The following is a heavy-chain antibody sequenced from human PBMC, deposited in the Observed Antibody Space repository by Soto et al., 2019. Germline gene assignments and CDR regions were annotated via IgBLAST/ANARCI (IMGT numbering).Heavy chain of an antibody. D-gene: IGHD3-9*01. CDR1: GGSISSCDYY. J-gene: IGHJ4*02. Sequence: SETLSLTCTVSGGSISSCDYYWSWIRQPPVTGLDWIGYIYYSGSTYYNPSLKSRVTISVDTSKNQFSLKLSSVTAADTAVYYCARGGGTYYDILTGYEYSYYFDYWGQGTLVTVSS. CDR2: IYYSGST. CDR3: ARGGGTYYDILTGYEYSYYFDY. V-gene: IGHV4-30-4*01.